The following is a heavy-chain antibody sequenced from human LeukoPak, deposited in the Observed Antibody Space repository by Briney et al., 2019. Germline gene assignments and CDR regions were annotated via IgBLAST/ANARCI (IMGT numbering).Heavy chain of an antibody. J-gene: IGHJ4*02. CDR2: IKRDGREE. CDR3: ARVCVSGWTERMDY. Sequence: GGSLRLSCAVSGFTFSRHRMSWVRQAPGKGLEWVANIKRDGREENYVDSVKGRFSISRDNVKNSLHLQMNSLRAEDTAVYYCARVCVSGWTERMDYWGQGTLVTVSS. D-gene: IGHD6-19*01. CDR1: GFTFSRHR. V-gene: IGHV3-7*01.